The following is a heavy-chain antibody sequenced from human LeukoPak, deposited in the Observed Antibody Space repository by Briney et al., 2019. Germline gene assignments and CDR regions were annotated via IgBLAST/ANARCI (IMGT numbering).Heavy chain of an antibody. CDR2: IGSSRRTI. D-gene: IGHD5-18*01. CDR3: ARDLGTAMVPGYAFDI. J-gene: IGHJ3*02. V-gene: IGHV3-48*02. Sequence: PGGSLRLSCAASGFTFSSYSMNWVRQAPGKGLEWVSYIGSSRRTIYYADSVKGRFTISRDNAKNSLYLQMNSLRDEDTAVYYCARDLGTAMVPGYAFDIWGQGTMVTVSS. CDR1: GFTFSSYS.